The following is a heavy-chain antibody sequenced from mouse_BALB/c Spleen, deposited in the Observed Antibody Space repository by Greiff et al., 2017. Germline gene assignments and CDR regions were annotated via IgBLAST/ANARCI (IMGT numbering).Heavy chain of an antibody. V-gene: IGHV1-9*01. Sequence: VQLHQSGAELMKPGASVKISCKATGYTFSSYWIEWVKQRPGHGLEWIGEILPGSGSTNYNEKFKGKATFTADTSSNTAYMQLSSLTSEDSAVYYCAYYGNYYYAMDYWGQGTSVTVSS. D-gene: IGHD2-1*01. J-gene: IGHJ4*01. CDR3: AYYGNYYYAMDY. CDR1: GYTFSSYW. CDR2: ILPGSGST.